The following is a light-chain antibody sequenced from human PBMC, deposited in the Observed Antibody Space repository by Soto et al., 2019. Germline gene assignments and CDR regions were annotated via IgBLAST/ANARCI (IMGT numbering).Light chain of an antibody. Sequence: DIQMTQSPSTLSASVGDTVTITCRASQSVSLWLAWYQQKPGKAPNLLIYGVSTLRRGVPSRFAGSGSGTDFALTICSLQPEDFGPYYCQQDQSFSGSAFGQGTKVDI. CDR2: GVS. V-gene: IGKV1-5*01. J-gene: IGKJ1*01. CDR1: QSVSLW. CDR3: QQDQSFSGSA.